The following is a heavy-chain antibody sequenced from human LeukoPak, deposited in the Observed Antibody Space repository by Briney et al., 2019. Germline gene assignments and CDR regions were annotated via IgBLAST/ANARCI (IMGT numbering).Heavy chain of an antibody. CDR2: IIPIFGTA. V-gene: IGHV1-69*13. D-gene: IGHD3-22*01. Sequence: ASVKVSCKASGGTFSSHAISWVRQAPGQGLEWMGGIIPIFGTANYAQKFQGRVTITADESTSTAYMELSSLRSEDTAVYYCASFLSSGYYDDYWGQGTLVTVSS. J-gene: IGHJ4*02. CDR3: ASFLSSGYYDDY. CDR1: GGTFSSHA.